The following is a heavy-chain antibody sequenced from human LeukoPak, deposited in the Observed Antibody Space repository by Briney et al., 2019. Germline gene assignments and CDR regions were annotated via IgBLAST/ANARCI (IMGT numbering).Heavy chain of an antibody. Sequence: PGGSLRLSCAASGFTFNSYAMSWVRQAPGKGLEWVSGISDTGATTYDADSVKGRFTISRDNSRSTLYLQMNSLRAEDTALYYCAKDTSIGRYCTNGVCSPFDYWGQGTLVTVSS. J-gene: IGHJ4*02. V-gene: IGHV3-23*01. CDR1: GFTFNSYA. CDR2: ISDTGATT. CDR3: AKDTSIGRYCTNGVCSPFDY. D-gene: IGHD2-8*01.